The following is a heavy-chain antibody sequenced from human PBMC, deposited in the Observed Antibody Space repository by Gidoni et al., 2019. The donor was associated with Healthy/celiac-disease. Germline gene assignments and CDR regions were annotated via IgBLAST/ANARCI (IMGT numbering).Heavy chain of an antibody. Sequence: VQLLESGGGLVQPGGSLRRPCAASGFTFRSYAMSWVRQAPGKGLAWVSSISGSGGSTYYADSVKGRFTISRDNSKNTLYLQMNSLRAEDTAVYYCAIFGAVAGTRNGLYWGQGTLVTVSS. CDR1: GFTFRSYA. J-gene: IGHJ4*02. V-gene: IGHV3-23*01. D-gene: IGHD6-19*01. CDR3: AIFGAVAGTRNGLY. CDR2: ISGSGGST.